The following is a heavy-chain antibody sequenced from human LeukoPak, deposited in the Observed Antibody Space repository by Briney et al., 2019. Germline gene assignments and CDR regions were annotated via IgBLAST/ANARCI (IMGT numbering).Heavy chain of an antibody. Sequence: SETLSLTCTVSGGSISSYYWSWIRQPPGKGLEWIGYIYYSGSTNYNPSVKSRVAMSVDTSKKQFSLKLSSLTAADTAVYYCARGGTAVIAPYAFDIWGQGTMVTVSS. CDR1: GGSISSYY. CDR2: IYYSGST. V-gene: IGHV4-59*01. D-gene: IGHD4-23*01. J-gene: IGHJ3*02. CDR3: ARGGTAVIAPYAFDI.